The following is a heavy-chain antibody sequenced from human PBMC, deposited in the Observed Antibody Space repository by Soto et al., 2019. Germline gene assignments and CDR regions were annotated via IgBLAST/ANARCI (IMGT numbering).Heavy chain of an antibody. J-gene: IGHJ6*02. Sequence: PGGSLRLSCSASGFTFSSYAMHWVRQAPGKGLEEFSAISSNGGSTYYADSVKGRFTISRDNSKNTLYLQMSSLRAEDTAVYYCVKFSGDIVRGGVPAAIGDYYYYGMDVWGQGNTVTVSS. V-gene: IGHV3-64D*06. CDR2: ISSNGGST. CDR3: VKFSGDIVRGGVPAAIGDYYYYGMDV. D-gene: IGHD2-2*02. CDR1: GFTFSSYA.